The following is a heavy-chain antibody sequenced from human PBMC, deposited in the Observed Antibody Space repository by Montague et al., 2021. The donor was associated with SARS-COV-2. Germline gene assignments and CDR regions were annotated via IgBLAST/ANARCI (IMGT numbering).Heavy chain of an antibody. CDR2: INHSGST. Sequence: SETLSLTCAVYGGSFSGYYWSWIRQPPGKGLEWIGEINHSGSTNYNPSLKSRVTISVDTSENQFSLKLGSVTAADTAVYYCARGSGCSGGSCYAEWDHYYDYDIDDWDQGTTVTVSS. D-gene: IGHD2-15*01. CDR1: GGSFSGYY. J-gene: IGHJ6*02. CDR3: ARGSGCSGGSCYAEWDHYYDYDIDD. V-gene: IGHV4-34*01.